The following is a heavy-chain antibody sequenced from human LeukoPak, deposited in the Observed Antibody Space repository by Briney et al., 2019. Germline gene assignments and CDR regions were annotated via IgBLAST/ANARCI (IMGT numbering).Heavy chain of an antibody. V-gene: IGHV3-7*01. D-gene: IGHD6-19*01. Sequence: GGSLRLSCATSGFTFSSHWMSWMRQAPGKGLEWVANIKSDGSDKYYVDSVKGRFTISRDNAKNSLYLQMNSLRAEDTAIYYCARASAVAGTRDYWGQGTLVTVSS. CDR2: IKSDGSDK. CDR1: GFTFSSHW. J-gene: IGHJ4*02. CDR3: ARASAVAGTRDY.